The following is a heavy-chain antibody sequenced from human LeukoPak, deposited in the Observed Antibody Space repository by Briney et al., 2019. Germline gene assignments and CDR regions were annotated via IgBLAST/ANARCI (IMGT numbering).Heavy chain of an antibody. CDR1: GYTFTTYD. J-gene: IGHJ5*02. D-gene: IGHD6-19*01. V-gene: IGHV1-8*01. Sequence: WASVKVSCKASGYTFTTYDINWVRQATGQGLEWMGWMNPVSGNTGYVQKFQGRVTMTRNTSISTAYMELSSLKPEDTAVYYCARGRGSGHKENWFDPWGQGTLVTVSS. CDR2: MNPVSGNT. CDR3: ARGRGSGHKENWFDP.